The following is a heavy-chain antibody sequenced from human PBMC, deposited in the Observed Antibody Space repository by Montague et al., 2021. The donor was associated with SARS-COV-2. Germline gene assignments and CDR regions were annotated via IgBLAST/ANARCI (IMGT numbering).Heavy chain of an antibody. J-gene: IGHJ5*02. V-gene: IGHV4-39*01. CDR2: IYYSGST. D-gene: IGHD2-15*01. CDR1: GASISSGDYY. Sequence: SETLSLTCTVSGASISSGDYYWGWIRQPPGKGLEWIGSIYYSGSTYYNPSLKSRVTISVDTSKNQFSLKLSSATAADTAVYYCARQEPIVVVVAAARGWFDPWGQGTLVTVSS. CDR3: ARQEPIVVVVAAARGWFDP.